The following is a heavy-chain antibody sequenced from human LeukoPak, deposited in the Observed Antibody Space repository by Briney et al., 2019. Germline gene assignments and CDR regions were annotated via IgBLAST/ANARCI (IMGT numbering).Heavy chain of an antibody. CDR1: GGSISSYH. Sequence: SETLSLTCTVSGGSISSYHWSWIRQPPGKGLEWIGYIYYSGRTNYNPSLKSRVTISADTSKNQFSLKLSSVTAADTAVYYCARGEYSSSYYYYYYMDVWAKGTTVTVSS. V-gene: IGHV4-59*01. CDR2: IYYSGRT. CDR3: ARGEYSSSYYYYYYMDV. J-gene: IGHJ6*03. D-gene: IGHD6-6*01.